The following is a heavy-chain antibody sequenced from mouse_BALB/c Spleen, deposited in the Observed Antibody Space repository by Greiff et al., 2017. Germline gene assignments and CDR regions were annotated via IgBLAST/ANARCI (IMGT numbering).Heavy chain of an antibody. CDR3: ARHGNFYAMDY. V-gene: IGHV2-6-2*01. Sequence: VKLQESGPDLVAPSQSLSITCTVSGFSFTSYGVHWVRQPPGKGLEWLVVIWSDGSTTYNSALKSRLSISKDNSKSQVFLKMNSLQTDDTAMYYCARHGNFYAMDYWGQGTSVTVSS. J-gene: IGHJ4*01. D-gene: IGHD2-1*01. CDR1: GFSFTSYG. CDR2: IWSDGST.